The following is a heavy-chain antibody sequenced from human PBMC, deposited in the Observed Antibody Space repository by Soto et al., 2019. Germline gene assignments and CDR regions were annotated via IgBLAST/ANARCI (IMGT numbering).Heavy chain of an antibody. CDR1: GYTFTGYY. Sequence: QVQLVQSGAEVKKPGASVKVSCKASGYTFTGYYMHWVRQAPGQGLEWMGWIIPNSGGTNYAQKFQGRVTMTRDTSISTAYMELSRLRSDDTAVYYCAREWNKWLPKNWFDPWGQGTLVTVSS. CDR2: IIPNSGGT. V-gene: IGHV1-2*02. D-gene: IGHD3-22*01. CDR3: AREWNKWLPKNWFDP. J-gene: IGHJ5*02.